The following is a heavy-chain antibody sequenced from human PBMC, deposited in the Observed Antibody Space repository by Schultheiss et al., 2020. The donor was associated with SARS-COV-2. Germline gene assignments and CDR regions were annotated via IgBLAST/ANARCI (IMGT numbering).Heavy chain of an antibody. CDR2: IKQDGSEK. V-gene: IGHV3-7*01. CDR1: GFTFSSYW. D-gene: IGHD2-2*01. J-gene: IGHJ5*02. CDR3: ARDPYQLPFRGGFDP. Sequence: GGSLRLSCAASGFTFSSYWMSWVRQAPGKGLEWVANIKQDGSEKYYVDSVKGRFTISRDNAKNSLYLQMNSLRAEDTAVYYCARDPYQLPFRGGFDPWGQGTLVTVSS.